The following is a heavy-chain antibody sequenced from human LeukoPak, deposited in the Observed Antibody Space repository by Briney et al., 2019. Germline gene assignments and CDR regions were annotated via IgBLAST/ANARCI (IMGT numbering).Heavy chain of an antibody. V-gene: IGHV4-59*04. CDR2: IYYSGST. CDR1: GGSISSYY. CDR3: ARPGIAAAGNPGLYY. Sequence: SETLSLTCTVSGGSISSYYWSWIRQPPGKGLEWIGYIYYSGSTYYNPSLKSRVTISVDTSKNQFSLKLSSVTAADTAVYYCARPGIAAAGNPGLYYWGQGTLVTVSS. J-gene: IGHJ4*02. D-gene: IGHD6-13*01.